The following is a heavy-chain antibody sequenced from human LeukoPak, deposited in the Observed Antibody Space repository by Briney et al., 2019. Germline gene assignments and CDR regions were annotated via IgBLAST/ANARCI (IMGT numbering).Heavy chain of an antibody. J-gene: IGHJ4*02. V-gene: IGHV3-33*01. D-gene: IGHD3-22*01. CDR2: IWYDGSNK. CDR3: ARDRYYYDSSGYYLFDY. CDR1: GFTFSSYG. Sequence: GRSLRLSCAASGFTFSSYGMHWVRQAPGKGLEWVAVIWYDGSNKYYADSVKGRFTVSRVNSKNTLYLQMNSLRAEDTAVYYCARDRYYYDSSGYYLFDYWGQGTLVTVSS.